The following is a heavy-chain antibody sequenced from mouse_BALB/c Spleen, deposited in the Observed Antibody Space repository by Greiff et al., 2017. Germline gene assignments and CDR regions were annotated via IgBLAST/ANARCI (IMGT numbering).Heavy chain of an antibody. CDR2: ISSGGSYT. J-gene: IGHJ3*01. CDR3: ARKAY. V-gene: IGHV5-9-4*01. Sequence: EVQVVESGGGLVKPGGSLKLSCAASGFTFSSYAMSWVRQSPEKRLEWVAEISSGGSYTYYPDTVTGRFTISRDNAKNTLYLEMSSLRSEDTAMYYCARKAYWGQGTLVTVSA. CDR1: GFTFSSYA.